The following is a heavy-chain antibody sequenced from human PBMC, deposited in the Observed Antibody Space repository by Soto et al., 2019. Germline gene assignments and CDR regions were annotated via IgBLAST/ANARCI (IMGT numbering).Heavy chain of an antibody. CDR2: IKQDGSEK. Sequence: GGSLRLSCAASGFTFSSYWMSWVRQAPGKGLEWVANIKQDGSEKYYVDSVKGRFTISRDNAKNSLYLQMNSLRAEDTAVYYCARVGELWFGEPHSSRLNYMDVWGKGTTVTVSS. J-gene: IGHJ6*03. D-gene: IGHD3-10*01. V-gene: IGHV3-7*01. CDR3: ARVGELWFGEPHSSRLNYMDV. CDR1: GFTFSSYW.